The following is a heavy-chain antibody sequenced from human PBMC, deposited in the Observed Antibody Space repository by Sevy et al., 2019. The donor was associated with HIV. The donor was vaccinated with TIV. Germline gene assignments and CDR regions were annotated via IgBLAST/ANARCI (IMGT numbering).Heavy chain of an antibody. D-gene: IGHD3-10*01. Sequence: GGSLRLSCAASGFTFSSYAMSWVRQAPGKGLEWVSAISGSGGSTYYADSVKGRFTISRDNSKNTVYLQMNSLRAEDTAVYYCAKRQGSYYYGSGSPDDAFDIWGQGTMVTVSS. J-gene: IGHJ3*02. CDR2: ISGSGGST. V-gene: IGHV3-23*01. CDR1: GFTFSSYA. CDR3: AKRQGSYYYGSGSPDDAFDI.